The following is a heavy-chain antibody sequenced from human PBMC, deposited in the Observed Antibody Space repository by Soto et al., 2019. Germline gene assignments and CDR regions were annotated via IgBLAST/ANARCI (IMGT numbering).Heavy chain of an antibody. J-gene: IGHJ4*02. CDR1: GFTFSNYA. CDR2: VRGGGDLT. V-gene: IGHV3-23*01. D-gene: IGHD1-26*01. CDR3: ARDLRGAFDY. Sequence: PGGSLRLSCAASGFTFSNYAMSWVRQAPGKGLEWITSVRGGGDLTYYADSVKGRFTISRDNSQTTISLQMHGLRADDSAVYYCARDLRGAFDYWGRGTVVTVSS.